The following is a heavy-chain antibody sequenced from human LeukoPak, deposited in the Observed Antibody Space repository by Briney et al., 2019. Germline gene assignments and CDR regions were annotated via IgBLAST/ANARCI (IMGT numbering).Heavy chain of an antibody. V-gene: IGHV1-18*01. Sequence: ASVKVSCKASGYTFTTYGISWVRQAPGQGLEWMGWFSAYNGNTDYSQKLQGRVTMTTDTSTTTAYMGLRSLRSDDTAVYYCARDGAAGWFGELLSWFDPWGQGTLVTVSS. J-gene: IGHJ5*02. CDR1: GYTFTTYG. CDR3: ARDGAAGWFGELLSWFDP. CDR2: FSAYNGNT. D-gene: IGHD3-10*01.